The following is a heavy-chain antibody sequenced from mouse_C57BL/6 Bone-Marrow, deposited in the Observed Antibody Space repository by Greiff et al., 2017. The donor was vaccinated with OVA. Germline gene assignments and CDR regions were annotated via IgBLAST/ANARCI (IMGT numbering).Heavy chain of an antibody. CDR2: INPYNGGT. V-gene: IGHV1-19*01. Sequence: VQLKQSGPVLVKPGASVKMSCKASGYTFTDYYMNWVKQSHGKSLEWIGVINPYNGGTSYNQKFKGKATLTVDKSSSTAYMELNSLTSEDSAVYYCARRTNYAFAYWGQGTLVTVSA. J-gene: IGHJ3*01. CDR3: ARRTNYAFAY. D-gene: IGHD5-5*01. CDR1: GYTFTDYY.